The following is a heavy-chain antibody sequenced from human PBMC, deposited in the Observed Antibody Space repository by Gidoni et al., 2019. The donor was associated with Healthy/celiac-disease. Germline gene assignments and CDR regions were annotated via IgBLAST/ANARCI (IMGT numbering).Heavy chain of an antibody. CDR2: MMGSGSTT. Sequence: EGQQFESGGGLVPPGGCLRLSCAASGFTSSSSAMRWGRQGLGKGLGWVSAMMGSGSTTYYADTVKGRFPICRDNSKNTLYLQMNSLRAEDTAVYYCAKDKLRAPSSSSWYAGPLDYWGQGTLVTVSS. V-gene: IGHV3-23*01. CDR1: GFTSSSSA. J-gene: IGHJ4*02. D-gene: IGHD6-13*01. CDR3: AKDKLRAPSSSSWYAGPLDY.